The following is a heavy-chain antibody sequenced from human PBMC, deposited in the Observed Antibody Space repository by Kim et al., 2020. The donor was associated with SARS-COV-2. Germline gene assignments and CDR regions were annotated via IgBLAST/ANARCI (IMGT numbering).Heavy chain of an antibody. CDR3: ARGRIAAAGFSYYYYGMDV. Sequence: SETLSLTCAVYGGSFSGYYWSWIRQPPGKGLEWIGEINHSGSTNYNPSLKSRVTISVDTSKNQFSLKLSSVTAADTAVYYCARGRIAAAGFSYYYYGMDVWGQGTTVTVSS. V-gene: IGHV4-34*01. CDR2: INHSGST. J-gene: IGHJ6*02. D-gene: IGHD6-13*01. CDR1: GGSFSGYY.